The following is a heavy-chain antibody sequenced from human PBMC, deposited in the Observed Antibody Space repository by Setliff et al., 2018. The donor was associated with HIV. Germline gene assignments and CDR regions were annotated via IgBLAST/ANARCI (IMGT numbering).Heavy chain of an antibody. CDR2: IYHSGST. Sequence: SETLSLTCTVSGYSISSGYYWGWIRQPPGKGLEWIGSIYHSGSTYYNPSLKSRVTISVDTSENQFSLKLSSVTAADTAVYYCARILLYDSSAYFVNAFDIWGQGTVVTVSS. D-gene: IGHD3-22*01. V-gene: IGHV4-38-2*02. CDR1: GYSISSGYY. CDR3: ARILLYDSSAYFVNAFDI. J-gene: IGHJ3*02.